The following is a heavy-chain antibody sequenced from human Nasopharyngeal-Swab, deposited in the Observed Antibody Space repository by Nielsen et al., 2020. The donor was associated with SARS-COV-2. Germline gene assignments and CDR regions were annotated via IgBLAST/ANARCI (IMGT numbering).Heavy chain of an antibody. D-gene: IGHD1-14*01. V-gene: IGHV3-74*01. CDR1: GFTFSSYW. CDR3: GRAGSYRIDY. Sequence: GSLRLSCVASGFTFSSYWMQWVRQPPGKGLEWVARINSDGRTKDHADSLQGRFTIARDSAKNEVYLQLNGLRDEDTAVYYCGRAGSYRIDYWGQGTLVTVSS. J-gene: IGHJ4*02. CDR2: INSDGRTK.